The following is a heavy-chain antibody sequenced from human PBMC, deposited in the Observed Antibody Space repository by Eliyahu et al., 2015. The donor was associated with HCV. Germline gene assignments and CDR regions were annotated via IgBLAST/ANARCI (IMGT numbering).Heavy chain of an antibody. CDR2: IYHTGST. V-gene: IGHV4-31*03. D-gene: IGHD3-10*01. J-gene: IGHJ5*02. CDR1: GGSISXDTSDTYX. Sequence: QVQLQESGPGLVXPSQTLSLTCTVSGGSISXDTSDTYXWSWIRHPPGRGLEWIGYIYHTGSTFYNPSLKSRLTISLDTSKNQFSLNLTSVTAADTAIYYCATERWFGDVYRSPWFDPWGPGTLVTVSS. CDR3: ATERWFGDVYRSPWFDP.